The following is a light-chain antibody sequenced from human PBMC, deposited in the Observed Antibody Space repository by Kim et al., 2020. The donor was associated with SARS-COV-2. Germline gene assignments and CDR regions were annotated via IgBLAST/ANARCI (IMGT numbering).Light chain of an antibody. CDR2: QDS. Sequence: PGQTASITCSGEKLGNKYACWYQEKPGQSPVLVIYQDSKRPSGIPERFSGSNSGNTATLTISGTQAMDEADYYCQAWDSSTANVVFGGGTQLTVL. CDR3: QAWDSSTANVV. J-gene: IGLJ2*01. V-gene: IGLV3-1*01. CDR1: KLGNKY.